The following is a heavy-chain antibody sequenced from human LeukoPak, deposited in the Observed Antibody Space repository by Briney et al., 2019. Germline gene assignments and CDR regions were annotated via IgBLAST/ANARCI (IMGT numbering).Heavy chain of an antibody. CDR2: ISDSGGST. V-gene: IGHV3-23*01. J-gene: IGHJ4*02. D-gene: IGHD3-10*01. CDR3: AKDYQLLGYGSGLSDY. CDR1: GFTFNDYY. Sequence: TGGSLRLSCAASGFTFNDYYMSWIRQAPGKGLEWVSAISDSGGSTYYADSVKGRFTISRDNSKNTLYLQMNSLRAEDTAVYYCAKDYQLLGYGSGLSDYWGQGTLVTVSS.